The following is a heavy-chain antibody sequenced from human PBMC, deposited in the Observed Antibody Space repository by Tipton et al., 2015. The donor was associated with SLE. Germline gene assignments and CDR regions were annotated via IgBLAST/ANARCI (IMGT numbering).Heavy chain of an antibody. J-gene: IGHJ1*01. D-gene: IGHD1-26*01. CDR1: VGSFSGYS. V-gene: IGHV4-34*01. CDR2: INHSGST. CDR3: ARNGNYCLEH. Sequence: TLSLTCAVYVGSFSGYSWTWIRQPPGKGLEWIGEINHSGSTNYSPSLKSRVTISVDTSKNQFSPKLSSVTAADTAVYYCARNGNYCLEHWGRGTLVTISS.